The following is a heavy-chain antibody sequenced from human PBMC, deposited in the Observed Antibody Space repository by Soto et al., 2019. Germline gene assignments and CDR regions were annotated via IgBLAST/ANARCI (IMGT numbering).Heavy chain of an antibody. J-gene: IGHJ4*02. V-gene: IGHV4-59*01. CDR1: GVSSTSFY. D-gene: IGHD3-16*01. CDR2: IFDNGDV. CDR3: ARGWGSKWYYFDS. Sequence: HVRLQESGPGLVRPSETLSLTCTVSGVSSTSFYWSWIRQSPGKGLEWIGYIFDNGDVKYNPSLMSRLTMSIDMSKKEFSLRLKSVTAADTAMYYCARGWGSKWYYFDSWGEGTLVTVSS.